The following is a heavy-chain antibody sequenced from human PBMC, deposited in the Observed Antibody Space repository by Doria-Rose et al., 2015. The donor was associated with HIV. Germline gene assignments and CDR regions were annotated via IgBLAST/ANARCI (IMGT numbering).Heavy chain of an antibody. CDR2: ISRDSGAK. CDR3: AKAPIIGPKYYYYMDV. Sequence: VQLVQSGGGLVQPGRSLRLSCVGSGFSFESYAMHWVRLAPGQGLEWVAGISRDSGAKGNADSVEGRFTISRDNAKKSVYLEMRSLRPEDTAFYYCAKAPIIGPKYYYYMDVWGKGPSVTVSS. V-gene: IGHV3-9*01. D-gene: IGHD3-3*01. CDR1: GFSFESYA. J-gene: IGHJ6*03.